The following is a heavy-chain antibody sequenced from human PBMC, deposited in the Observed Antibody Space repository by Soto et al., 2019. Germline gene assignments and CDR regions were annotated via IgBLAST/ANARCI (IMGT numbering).Heavy chain of an antibody. CDR1: GFTFSDYY. V-gene: IGHV3-11*01. D-gene: IGHD1-7*01. CDR3: ARDPSKNWNYEAYFDY. CDR2: IGGTGRTI. J-gene: IGHJ4*02. Sequence: VQLAESGGGLVMPGGSLRLSCVASGFTFSDYYMTWICQAPGKGLEWVSYIGGTGRTIYYADSVKGRFTISRDNAKNSLYLQMNSLRAEDTAVYYCARDPSKNWNYEAYFDYWGQGTLVTVSS.